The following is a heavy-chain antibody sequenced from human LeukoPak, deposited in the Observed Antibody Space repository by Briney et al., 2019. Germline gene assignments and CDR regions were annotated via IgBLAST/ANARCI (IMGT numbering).Heavy chain of an antibody. Sequence: PSETLSLTCTVSGGSISSSRYYWGWIRQPPGKGLEWIGSIYFTGTTLYNPSLTSRVTISVDTSKNQFSLRLNSVTAADTAVYYCTRQLVAYSYPFDIWGQGTKVTVSS. J-gene: IGHJ3*02. CDR2: IYFTGTT. CDR3: TRQLVAYSYPFDI. D-gene: IGHD2-15*01. V-gene: IGHV4-39*01. CDR1: GGSISSSRYY.